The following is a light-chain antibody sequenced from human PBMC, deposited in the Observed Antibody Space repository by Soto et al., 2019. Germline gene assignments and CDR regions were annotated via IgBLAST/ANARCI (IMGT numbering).Light chain of an antibody. CDR2: VAS. CDR3: QQYNVWPLT. V-gene: IGKV3-15*01. CDR1: QSVSSN. J-gene: IGKJ4*01. Sequence: EIAMTQSPATLSVSPGETATLSCRASQSVSSNLAWYQQKPGQTPNLLIYVASTKATGIPARFSGSGSGTEFTLTISSLQSEDFAVYYCQQYNVWPLTFGGGTKVEFK.